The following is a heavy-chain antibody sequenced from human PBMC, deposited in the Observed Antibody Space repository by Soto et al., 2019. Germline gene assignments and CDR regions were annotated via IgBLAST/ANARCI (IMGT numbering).Heavy chain of an antibody. D-gene: IGHD2-15*01. CDR3: ARGSSRSRYCSGGSCYTPWNY. V-gene: IGHV1-18*01. Sequence: QVQLVQSGAEVKKPGASVKVSCKASGYTFTSYGISWVRQAPGQGLEWMGWISAYNGNTNYAQKLQGRVTMTTDTSTSTVYMELRSMRSDDTAVYYCARGSSRSRYCSGGSCYTPWNYWGQGTLVTVSS. CDR2: ISAYNGNT. CDR1: GYTFTSYG. J-gene: IGHJ4*02.